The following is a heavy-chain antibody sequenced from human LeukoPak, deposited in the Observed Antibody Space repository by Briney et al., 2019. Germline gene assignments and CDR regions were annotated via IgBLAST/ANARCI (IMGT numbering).Heavy chain of an antibody. V-gene: IGHV3-23*01. J-gene: IGHJ2*01. CDR3: AKDMLWTVAAAGDHWYFDL. CDR2: ISGSGGST. Sequence: PGGSLRLSCAASGFTFSDYYMSWVRQAPGKGLEWVSAISGSGGSTYYADSVKGRFTISRDNSKNTLYLQMNSLRAEDTAVYYCAKDMLWTVAAAGDHWYFDLWGRGTLVTVSS. CDR1: GFTFSDYY. D-gene: IGHD6-13*01.